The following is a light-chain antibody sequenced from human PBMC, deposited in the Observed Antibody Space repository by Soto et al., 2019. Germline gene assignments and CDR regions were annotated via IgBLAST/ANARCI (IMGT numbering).Light chain of an antibody. CDR2: GAS. Sequence: EIVMTQSPATLSLSPGERAALSCRASQSINSELAWYIQKPGQPPRLLIYGASTRATGVPARFSGSESGSEFTLTISRLQSEDFAVYYCQQGHNWPLTFGQGTRLEI. V-gene: IGKV3-15*01. CDR1: QSINSE. J-gene: IGKJ2*01. CDR3: QQGHNWPLT.